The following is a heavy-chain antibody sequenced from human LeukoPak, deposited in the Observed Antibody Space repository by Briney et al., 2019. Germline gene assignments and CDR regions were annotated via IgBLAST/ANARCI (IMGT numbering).Heavy chain of an antibody. CDR3: ARETFVTGTTIHAFDI. CDR1: GGSISSSSHY. D-gene: IGHD1-7*01. CDR2: IYYSGST. J-gene: IGHJ3*02. V-gene: IGHV4-39*07. Sequence: SETLSLTCTVSGGSISSSSHYWGWIRQPPGKGLEWIGSIYYSGSTYYNPSLKSRVTISVDTSKNQFSLKLSSVTAADTAVYYCARETFVTGTTIHAFDIWGQGTMVTVSS.